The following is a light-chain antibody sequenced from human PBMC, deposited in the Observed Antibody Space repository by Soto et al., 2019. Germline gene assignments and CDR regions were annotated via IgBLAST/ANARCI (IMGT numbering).Light chain of an antibody. CDR2: QIS. V-gene: IGKV2-24*01. CDR3: LQATQFPPYT. CDR1: QSLVHSDGNTY. J-gene: IGKJ2*01. Sequence: DIVMTQTPLSSPVTLGQPASISCRSSQSLVHSDGNTYLSWLQQRPGQPPILLIYQISNRFSGVPDRFSGSGAGTDFPLKISMVEAEDVGVYYCLQATQFPPYTFGQGTKLEIK.